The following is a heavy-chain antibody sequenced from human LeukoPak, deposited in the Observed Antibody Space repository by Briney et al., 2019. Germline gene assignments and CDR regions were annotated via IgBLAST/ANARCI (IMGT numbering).Heavy chain of an antibody. CDR3: ASSTSMVRGVMRAFDI. J-gene: IGHJ3*02. Sequence: SETLSLTCTVSGGSISSGGYYWSWIRQHPGKGLEWIGYIYYSGSTYYNPSLKSRVTISVDTSKNQFSLKLSSVTAADTAVYYCASSTSMVRGVMRAFDIWGQGTMVTVSS. CDR1: GGSISSGGYY. D-gene: IGHD3-10*01. CDR2: IYYSGST. V-gene: IGHV4-31*03.